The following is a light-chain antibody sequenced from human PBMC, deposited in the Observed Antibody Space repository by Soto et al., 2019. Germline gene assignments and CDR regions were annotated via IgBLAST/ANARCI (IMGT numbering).Light chain of an antibody. V-gene: IGKV1-5*01. CDR2: DAS. J-gene: IGKJ1*01. CDR1: QSIRNW. Sequence: DIQMTQSPSTLSASVGDRVTITCRASQSIRNWLAWYQQKPGMAPKLLIYDASGLEGGVPSRFSGSGSRTEFTLPITSLRPDDFATYYCQQYNNFPPWTFGQGTKVEI. CDR3: QQYNNFPPWT.